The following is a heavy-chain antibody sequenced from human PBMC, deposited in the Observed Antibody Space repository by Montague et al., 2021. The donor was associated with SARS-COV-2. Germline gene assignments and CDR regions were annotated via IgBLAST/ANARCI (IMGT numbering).Heavy chain of an antibody. Sequence: SETLSLTCAVYGGSFSGYYWSWIRQPPGKGLEWIGEINHSGSTNYNPSLKSRVTISIDTSKNQFSLKLSSVTAADTAVYYCARQNSITMIVVVTGGYWFDPWGQGALVTVSS. V-gene: IGHV4-34*01. J-gene: IGHJ5*02. CDR2: INHSGST. D-gene: IGHD3-22*01. CDR1: GGSFSGYY. CDR3: ARQNSITMIVVVTGGYWFDP.